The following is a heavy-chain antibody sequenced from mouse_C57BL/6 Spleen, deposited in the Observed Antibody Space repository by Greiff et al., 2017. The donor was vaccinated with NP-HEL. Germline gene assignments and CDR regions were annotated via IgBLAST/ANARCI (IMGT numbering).Heavy chain of an antibody. Sequence: QVQLQQSGAELARPGASVKLSCKASGYTFTSYGISWVKQRTGQGLEWIGEIYPRSGNTYYNEKFKGKATLTADKSSSTAYMELRSLTSEDSAVYFCARSGLYDFSFAYWGQGTLVTVSA. CDR2: IYPRSGNT. CDR1: GYTFTSYG. CDR3: ARSGLYDFSFAY. D-gene: IGHD2-4*01. J-gene: IGHJ3*01. V-gene: IGHV1-81*01.